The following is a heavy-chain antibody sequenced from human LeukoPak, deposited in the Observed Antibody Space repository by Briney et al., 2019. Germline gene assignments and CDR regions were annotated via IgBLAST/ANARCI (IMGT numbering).Heavy chain of an antibody. Sequence: GGSLRLSCAASGFTFSSYAMNWVRQAPGKGLEWVSSISGSSSYTYYADSVKGRFTISRDNSKNTLYLQMNSLRVEDTAVYYCARVLKNFYDAKWFDPWGQGTLVTVSS. V-gene: IGHV3-21*04. CDR1: GFTFSSYA. CDR2: ISGSSSYT. J-gene: IGHJ5*02. D-gene: IGHD2/OR15-2a*01. CDR3: ARVLKNFYDAKWFDP.